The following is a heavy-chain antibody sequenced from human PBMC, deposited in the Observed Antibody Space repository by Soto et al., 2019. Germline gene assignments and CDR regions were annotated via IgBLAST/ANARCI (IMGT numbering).Heavy chain of an antibody. CDR2: ISAYNGNT. CDR3: ARVELGYYYDSSGHFDY. Sequence: QVQLVQSGAEVKKPGASVKVSCKASGYTFTSYGISWVRQAPGQGLEWMGWISAYNGNTNYAQKLQGRVTMTTDTSTSTAYMERRSLRSDDTAVYYCARVELGYYYDSSGHFDYWGQGTLVTVSS. D-gene: IGHD3-22*01. V-gene: IGHV1-18*01. CDR1: GYTFTSYG. J-gene: IGHJ4*02.